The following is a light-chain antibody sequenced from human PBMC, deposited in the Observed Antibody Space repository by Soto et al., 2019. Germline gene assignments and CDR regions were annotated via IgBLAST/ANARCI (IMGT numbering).Light chain of an antibody. V-gene: IGKV3-20*01. CDR1: QSVSNNY. Sequence: IGLTQSPATLSLSPGERATLSCGASQSVSNNYLAWYQQKPGQAPRLLIYGASTRATGIPDRFSGSGSGTDFILTISRLEPEDFAVYYCQQYGNSPVTFGQGTKVDIK. CDR2: GAS. CDR3: QQYGNSPVT. J-gene: IGKJ1*01.